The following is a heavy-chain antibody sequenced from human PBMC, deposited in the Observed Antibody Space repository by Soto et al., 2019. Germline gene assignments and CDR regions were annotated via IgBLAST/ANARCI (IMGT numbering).Heavy chain of an antibody. V-gene: IGHV2-70*11. CDR2: IDWDDDK. Sequence: GSGPTLVNPPQTLTLTCTFSGFSLSTSGMCVSWIRQPPGKALEWLARIDWDDDKYYSTSLKTRLTISKDTSKNQVVLTMTNMDPVDTATYYCARIRRVRGVYYYYYMDVWGKGTTVTVSS. J-gene: IGHJ6*03. D-gene: IGHD3-10*01. CDR1: GFSLSTSGMC. CDR3: ARIRRVRGVYYYYYMDV.